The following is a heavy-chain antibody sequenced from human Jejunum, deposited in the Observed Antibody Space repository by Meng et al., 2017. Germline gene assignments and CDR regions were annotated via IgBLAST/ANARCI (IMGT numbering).Heavy chain of an antibody. J-gene: IGHJ4*02. CDR2: AST. CDR1: GGSVSRAGYQ. V-gene: IGHV4-61*08. D-gene: IGHD2-2*01. Sequence: QVQLRESGPGLGRPSETLSLICTVSGGSVSRAGYQWGWIRQPPGKGLEWIGYASTNYNPSLKSRVTISLDTSRNQFSLSLSSVTAADTAVYFCARGELLWDYWGQGTLVTVSS. CDR3: ARGELLWDY.